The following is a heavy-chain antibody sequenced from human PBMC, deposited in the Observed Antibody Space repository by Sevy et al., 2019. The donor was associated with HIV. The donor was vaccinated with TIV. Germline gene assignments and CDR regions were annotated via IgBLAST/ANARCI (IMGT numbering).Heavy chain of an antibody. CDR3: AKEAGADILTGYWFDS. CDR1: GGTFRSSA. J-gene: IGHJ5*01. CDR2: IIPIFNAT. Sequence: ASVKVSCKASGGTFRSSAFSWVRQAPGQGLEWMGRIIPIFNATKYAQKFQGRVTITATADESTTTVYMELNSLRSEDMAVYYCAKEAGADILTGYWFDSWGQGTLVTVSS. V-gene: IGHV1-69*13. D-gene: IGHD3-9*01.